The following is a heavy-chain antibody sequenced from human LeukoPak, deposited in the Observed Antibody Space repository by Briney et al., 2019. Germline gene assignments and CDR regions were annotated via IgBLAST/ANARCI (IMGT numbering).Heavy chain of an antibody. V-gene: IGHV3-23*01. CDR3: AKGYYYDSSGYYGH. CDR1: GFTFSSYA. Sequence: GGSLRLSCAASGFTFSSYAMSWVRQAPGKGLEWVSAISGSGGSTYYADSVKGRFTISRDNSKNTLYLQMNSLRAEDTAVYYCAKGYYYDSSGYYGHWGQGTLVTVSS. CDR2: ISGSGGST. J-gene: IGHJ4*02. D-gene: IGHD3-22*01.